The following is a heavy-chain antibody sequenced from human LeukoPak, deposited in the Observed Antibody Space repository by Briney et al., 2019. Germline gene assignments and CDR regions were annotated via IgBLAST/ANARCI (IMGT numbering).Heavy chain of an antibody. Sequence: GASVKVSCTASGYTFTSYDINWVRQATGQGLEWMGWMNPNSGNTGYAQKFQGRVTMTRNTSISTAYMELSSLRSEDTAMYYCAKSSYGSGTALDLWGQGTLVTVSS. CDR2: MNPNSGNT. CDR1: GYTFTSYD. J-gene: IGHJ5*02. V-gene: IGHV1-8*01. D-gene: IGHD3-10*01. CDR3: AKSSYGSGTALDL.